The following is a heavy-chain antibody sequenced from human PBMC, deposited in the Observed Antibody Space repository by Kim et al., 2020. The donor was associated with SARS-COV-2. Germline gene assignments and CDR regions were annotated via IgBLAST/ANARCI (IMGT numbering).Heavy chain of an antibody. J-gene: IGHJ6*02. CDR3: ARGGRGDHFYNGMDV. V-gene: IGHV1-18*01. CDR1: GYTFATYG. CDR2: IGAYNGIS. Sequence: ASVKVSCKASGYTFATYGISWMRQARGQGLEWVGGIGAYNGISDYAQTFHDRITMTTDISSSTAYLEVRSLRSDDTAIYYCARGGRGDHFYNGMDVWGQGTAVTVSS. D-gene: IGHD2-21*02.